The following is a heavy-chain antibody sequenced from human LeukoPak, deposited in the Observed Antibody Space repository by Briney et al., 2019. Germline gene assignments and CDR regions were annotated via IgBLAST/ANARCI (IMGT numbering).Heavy chain of an antibody. CDR2: ISSSSSTI. CDR3: AREIGYYDSSGYGDPFDI. D-gene: IGHD3-22*01. J-gene: IGHJ3*02. V-gene: IGHV3-48*04. Sequence: GGSLRLSCAASGFTFSSYSMNWVRQAPGKGLEWVSYISSSSSTIYYADSVKGRFTISRDNAKNSLYLQMNSLRAEDTAVYYCAREIGYYDSSGYGDPFDIWGQGTMVTVSS. CDR1: GFTFSSYS.